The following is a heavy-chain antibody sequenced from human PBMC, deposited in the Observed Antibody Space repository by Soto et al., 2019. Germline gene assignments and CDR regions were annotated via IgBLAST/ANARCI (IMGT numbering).Heavy chain of an antibody. Sequence: GASVKVSCKASGYTFTGYYMHWVRQAPGQGLEWMGWINPNSGGTNYAQKFQDWVTMTRDTSISTAYMELSRLRSDDTAVYYCARDWGPSGVSVAGSLNYGMYFWGQGTTVTVSS. CDR1: GYTFTGYY. CDR2: INPNSGGT. CDR3: ARDWGPSGVSVAGSLNYGMYF. D-gene: IGHD6-19*01. V-gene: IGHV1-2*04. J-gene: IGHJ6*02.